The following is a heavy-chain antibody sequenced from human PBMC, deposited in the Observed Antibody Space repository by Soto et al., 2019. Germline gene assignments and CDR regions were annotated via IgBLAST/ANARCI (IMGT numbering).Heavy chain of an antibody. J-gene: IGHJ5*02. V-gene: IGHV1-2*04. CDR1: GYTFTGYY. Sequence: VASVKVSCKASGYTFTGYYMHWVRQAPGQGLEWMGWINPNSGGTNYAQKFQGWVTMTRDTSISTAYMELSRLRSDDTAVYYCARGVTAAAAWFDPWGQGTLVTVSS. CDR2: INPNSGGT. CDR3: ARGVTAAAAWFDP. D-gene: IGHD6-13*01.